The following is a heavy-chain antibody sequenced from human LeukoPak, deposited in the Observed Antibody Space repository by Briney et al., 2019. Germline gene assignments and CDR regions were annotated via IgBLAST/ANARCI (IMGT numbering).Heavy chain of an antibody. CDR2: IIPIFGTA. Sequence: ASVKVSCKASGGTFSSYAISWVRQAPGQGLEWMGGIIPIFGTANYAQKFQGRVTITADESTSTAYMELSSLRSEDTAVYYCARDYLGFRGYDHRTRTNWFDPWGQGTLVTVPS. J-gene: IGHJ5*02. CDR1: GGTFSSYA. V-gene: IGHV1-69*13. D-gene: IGHD5-12*01. CDR3: ARDYLGFRGYDHRTRTNWFDP.